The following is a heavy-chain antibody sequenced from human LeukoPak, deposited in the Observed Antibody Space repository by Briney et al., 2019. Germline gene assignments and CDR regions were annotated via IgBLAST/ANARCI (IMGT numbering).Heavy chain of an antibody. CDR2: ISYYGSNK. Sequence: PGGSLRLSCAASGFTFSSYAMHWVRQAPGKGLEWVAVISYYGSNKYYADSVKGRFTISRDNSKNTLYLQMNSLRAEDTAVYYCARRARPGFDYWGQGTLVTVSS. V-gene: IGHV3-30*04. CDR3: ARRARPGFDY. D-gene: IGHD6-6*01. J-gene: IGHJ4*02. CDR1: GFTFSSYA.